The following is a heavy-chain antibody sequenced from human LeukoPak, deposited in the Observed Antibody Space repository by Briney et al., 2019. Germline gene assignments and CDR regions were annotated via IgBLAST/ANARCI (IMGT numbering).Heavy chain of an antibody. J-gene: IGHJ6*02. Sequence: PGGSLRLSCAASGFTFSSNAMSWVRQAPGKGLEWVSAISGSGGSTYYADSVKGRFTISRDNSKNTLYLQMNSLRAEDTAVYYCAKDGTGYCSSTSCHMGYYYYGMDVWGQGTTVTVSS. V-gene: IGHV3-23*01. CDR2: ISGSGGST. CDR3: AKDGTGYCSSTSCHMGYYYYGMDV. CDR1: GFTFSSNA. D-gene: IGHD2-2*01.